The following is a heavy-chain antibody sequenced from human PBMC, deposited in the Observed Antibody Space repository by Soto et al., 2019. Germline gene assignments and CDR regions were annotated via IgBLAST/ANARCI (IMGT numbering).Heavy chain of an antibody. CDR1: GYSFTSYW. CDR3: ARHQGSSSSYYYYYYMDV. Sequence: GESLKISCKGSGYSFTSYWIGWVRQMPGKGLEWMGIIYPGDSDTRYSPSFQGQVTISADKSISTAYLQWSSLKASDTAMYYCARHQGSSSSYYYYYYMDVWGKGTTVTVSS. V-gene: IGHV5-51*01. D-gene: IGHD6-6*01. CDR2: IYPGDSDT. J-gene: IGHJ6*03.